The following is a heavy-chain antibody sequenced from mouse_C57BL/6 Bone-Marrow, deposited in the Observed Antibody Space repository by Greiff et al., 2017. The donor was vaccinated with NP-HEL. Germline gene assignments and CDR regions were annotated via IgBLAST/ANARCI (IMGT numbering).Heavy chain of an antibody. Sequence: QVQLKQSGAELVKPGASVKLSCKASGYTFTSYWMHWVKQRPGQGLEWIGMIHPNSGSTNYNEKFKSKATLTVDKSSSTAYMQLSSLTSEDSAVYYCARYHYYGSSSYWYFDVWGTGTTVTVSS. CDR1: GYTFTSYW. CDR3: ARYHYYGSSSYWYFDV. J-gene: IGHJ1*03. CDR2: IHPNSGST. V-gene: IGHV1-64*01. D-gene: IGHD1-1*01.